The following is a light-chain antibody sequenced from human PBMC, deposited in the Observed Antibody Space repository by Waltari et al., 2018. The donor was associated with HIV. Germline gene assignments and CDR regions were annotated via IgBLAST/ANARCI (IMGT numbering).Light chain of an antibody. V-gene: IGLV1-44*01. CDR1: GPYLGSHT. Sequence: HSVLTQPPSASGTSGQTVIISCSANGPYLGSHTMTWYQHPPGATPKLVIYNNDQRPSGVPDRFSGSKSATSAALAITGVQSGDEGDYYCATWDDTLVTLVFGSGTRVVV. J-gene: IGLJ1*01. CDR3: ATWDDTLVTLV. CDR2: NND.